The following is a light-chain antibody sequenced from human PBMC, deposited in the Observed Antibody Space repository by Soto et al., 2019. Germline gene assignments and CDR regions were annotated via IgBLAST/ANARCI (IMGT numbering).Light chain of an antibody. V-gene: IGKV1-5*03. CDR3: QHYNSYSFS. CDR2: TAS. Sequence: DIHMTQSPSTLSASVGDRVTITCRASQSISTWLAWYQQKPGTAPKLLIYTASTLESGVPLRFSGSGSGTEFTLTINSLQPDDFATYYCQHYNSYSFSFGPGTTVDVK. CDR1: QSISTW. J-gene: IGKJ3*01.